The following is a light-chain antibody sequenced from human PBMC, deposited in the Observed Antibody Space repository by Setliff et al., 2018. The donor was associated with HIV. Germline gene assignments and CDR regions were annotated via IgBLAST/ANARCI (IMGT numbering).Light chain of an antibody. Sequence: LTQPPSVSVAPGKTARITCGGNNIGSKSVHWYQQHPGKAPKLIIHEASKRPSGVSNRFSGSKSGNTASLTISGLQAEDEADYYCCSFVVSHTFVFGTGTKVTVL. CDR1: NIGSKS. CDR2: EAS. CDR3: CSFVVSHTFV. J-gene: IGLJ1*01. V-gene: IGLV2-23*01.